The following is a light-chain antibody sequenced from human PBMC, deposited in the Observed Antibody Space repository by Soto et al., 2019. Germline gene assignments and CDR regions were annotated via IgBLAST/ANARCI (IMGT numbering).Light chain of an antibody. Sequence: DIQMTHSPSSLSASVGDRVTITCRASQSISSYLNWYQQKPRKAPKLLIYAASSLQSGVPSRFSGSGSGTDFTLTISSLHPEDFATYYCQQSYSTPSFGPGTKVDIK. CDR3: QQSYSTPS. CDR2: AAS. J-gene: IGKJ3*01. CDR1: QSISSY. V-gene: IGKV1-39*01.